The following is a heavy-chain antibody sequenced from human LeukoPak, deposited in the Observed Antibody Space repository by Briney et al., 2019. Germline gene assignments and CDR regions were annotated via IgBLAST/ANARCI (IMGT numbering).Heavy chain of an antibody. CDR2: INHSGST. CDR1: GGSFSGYY. V-gene: IGHV4-34*01. J-gene: IGHJ3*02. Sequence: PSETLSLTCAAYGGSFSGYYWSWIRQPPGKGLEWIGEINHSGSTNYNPSLKSRVTISVDTSKNQFSLKLSSVTAADTAVYYCARGTGPLRAFDIWGQGTMVTVSS. CDR3: ARGTGPLRAFDI. D-gene: IGHD7-27*01.